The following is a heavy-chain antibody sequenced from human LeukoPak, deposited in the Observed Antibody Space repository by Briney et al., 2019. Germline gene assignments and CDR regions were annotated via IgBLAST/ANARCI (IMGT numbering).Heavy chain of an antibody. D-gene: IGHD1/OR15-1a*01. V-gene: IGHV3-74*01. CDR1: GFTFSCYY. CDR2: INVFGTET. CDR3: ARDPRNKGLDP. J-gene: IGHJ5*02. Sequence: PGGSLRLSCAASGFTFSCYYMCWVRQVPGKGLMWVAHINVFGTETTYADTVNGRFTISRDHDKNTLYLQMNGLRDEDTAVYYCARDPRNKGLDPWGQGTLVTVSS.